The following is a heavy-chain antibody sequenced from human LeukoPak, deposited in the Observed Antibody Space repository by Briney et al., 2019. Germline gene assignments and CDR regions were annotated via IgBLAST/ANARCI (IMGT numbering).Heavy chain of an antibody. CDR2: ITNGGTT. CDR3: TKDLSALQWAGDETTVTEGY. Sequence: PGGSLRLSCTASGFTFSSYAMNWVRQAPGKGLDWVSVITNGGTTYYADSVKGRFTISRDNSESTLFLQMNSLRAEDTAIYYCTKDLSALQWAGDETTVTEGYWGQGTLVTVSS. V-gene: IGHV3-23*01. J-gene: IGHJ4*02. D-gene: IGHD4-17*01. CDR1: GFTFSSYA.